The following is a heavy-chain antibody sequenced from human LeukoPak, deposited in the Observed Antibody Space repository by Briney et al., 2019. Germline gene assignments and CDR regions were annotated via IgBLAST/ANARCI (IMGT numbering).Heavy chain of an antibody. CDR1: GFTFSSYA. CDR3: AKSRSDVVDY. CDR2: ISYDGSNK. V-gene: IGHV3-30*04. J-gene: IGHJ4*02. Sequence: GGSLRLSCAASGFTFSSYAMHWVRQAPGKGLEWVAVISYDGSNKYYADSVKGRFTISRDNSKNTLYLQMNSLRAEDTAVYYCAKSRSDVVDYWGQGTLVTVSS. D-gene: IGHD3-3*01.